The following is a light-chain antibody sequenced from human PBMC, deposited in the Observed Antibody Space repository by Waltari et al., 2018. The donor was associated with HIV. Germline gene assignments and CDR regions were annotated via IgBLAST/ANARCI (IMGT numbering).Light chain of an antibody. Sequence: QSALTQPASVSGSPGQAVTVSCAGTSSAVGGYTYVSWYQRHAGKTPKLLIYEVSHRPSGVSNRYSGSKSGNTASLTSSGPQAEDEAAHYCSSYTSSSSWVFGGGTKLTVL. J-gene: IGLJ3*02. CDR1: SSAVGGYTY. CDR3: SSYTSSSSWV. CDR2: EVS. V-gene: IGLV2-14*01.